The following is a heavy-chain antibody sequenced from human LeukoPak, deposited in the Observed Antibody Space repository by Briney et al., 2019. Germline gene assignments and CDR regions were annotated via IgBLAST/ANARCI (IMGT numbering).Heavy chain of an antibody. V-gene: IGHV4-34*01. CDR2: INHSGST. Sequence: SETLSLTCAVSGGSFSGYYWSWIRQPPGKGLEWIWEINHSGSTNYNPSLKSRVTISVDTSKNQFSLKLSSVTAADTAVYYCARGLYVGATTSFYLWGQGTLVTVSS. J-gene: IGHJ4*02. D-gene: IGHD1-26*01. CDR1: GGSFSGYY. CDR3: ARGLYVGATTSFYL.